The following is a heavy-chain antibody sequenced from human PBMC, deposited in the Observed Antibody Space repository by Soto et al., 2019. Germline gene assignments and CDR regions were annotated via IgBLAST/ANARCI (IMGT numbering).Heavy chain of an antibody. J-gene: IGHJ4*02. CDR2: IYYSGST. CDR3: ARGSWLVPAGDSLFEH. D-gene: IGHD2-2*01. CDR1: GGSISRYY. V-gene: IGHV4-59*07. Sequence: SDTLSLTCTVSGGSISRYYLTLIRQPPGKGLEWIGYIYYSGSTNYKPSLKSRVTISVDTSKNQCPLKLSYVTAEDSAVYYCARGSWLVPAGDSLFEHWGQGTLVTVSS.